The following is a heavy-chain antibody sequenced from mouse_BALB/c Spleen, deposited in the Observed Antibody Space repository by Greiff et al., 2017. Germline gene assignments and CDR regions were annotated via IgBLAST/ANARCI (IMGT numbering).Heavy chain of an antibody. D-gene: IGHD1-1*01. Sequence: EVQLVESGGGLVKPGGSLKLSCAASGFTFSSYAMSWVRQSPEKRLEWVAEISSGGSYTYYPDTVTGRFTLSRDNAKNTLYLEKSSLTSEDTAVYYCARTPLLRAMDYWGQGTAVTVSS. CDR1: GFTFSSYA. CDR3: ARTPLLRAMDY. V-gene: IGHV5-9-4*01. CDR2: ISSGGSYT. J-gene: IGHJ4*01.